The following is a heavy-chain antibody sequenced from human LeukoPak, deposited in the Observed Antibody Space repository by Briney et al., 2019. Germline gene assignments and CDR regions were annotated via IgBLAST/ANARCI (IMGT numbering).Heavy chain of an antibody. Sequence: PGGCLRLSCAASGFTFSIVWMSWVRQAPGKGLGWVGRIKSKTDGGTIDYAAPVKGRFTTSRDDSKVTLLLQKNSMKTEDTAVYYCTTDLSELDDSGYYVKDYHHWGRGTLVSVSS. CDR1: GFTFSIVW. V-gene: IGHV3-15*01. J-gene: IGHJ1*01. CDR2: IKSKTDGGTI. CDR3: TTDLSELDDSGYYVKDYHH. D-gene: IGHD3-22*01.